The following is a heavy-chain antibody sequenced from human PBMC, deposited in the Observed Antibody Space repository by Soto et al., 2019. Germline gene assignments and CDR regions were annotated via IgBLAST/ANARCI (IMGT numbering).Heavy chain of an antibody. CDR1: GFTFSSYA. CDR3: AKVGYCSGGSCYPGYYYYYMDV. D-gene: IGHD2-15*01. Sequence: EVQLLESGGGLVQPGGSLRLSCAASGFTFSSYAMSWVRLAPGKGLEWVSAISGSGGSTYYADSVKGRFTISRDNSKNTLYLQMNSLRAEDTAVYYCAKVGYCSGGSCYPGYYYYYMDVWGKGTTVTVSS. J-gene: IGHJ6*03. CDR2: ISGSGGST. V-gene: IGHV3-23*01.